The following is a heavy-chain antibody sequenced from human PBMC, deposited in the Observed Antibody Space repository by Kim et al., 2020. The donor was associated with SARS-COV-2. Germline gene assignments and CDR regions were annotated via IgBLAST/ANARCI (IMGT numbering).Heavy chain of an antibody. CDR1: GGSISSSSYY. CDR2: IYYSGST. J-gene: IGHJ3*02. D-gene: IGHD1-26*01. Sequence: SETLSLTCTVSGGSISSSSYYWGWIRQPPGKGLEWIGIIYYSGSTYYNPSLKSRVTISVDTSKNQFSLKLSSVTAADTAVYYCATEIVGATGMTSRTDAFDIWGQGTLVTVSS. V-gene: IGHV4-39*07. CDR3: ATEIVGATGMTSRTDAFDI.